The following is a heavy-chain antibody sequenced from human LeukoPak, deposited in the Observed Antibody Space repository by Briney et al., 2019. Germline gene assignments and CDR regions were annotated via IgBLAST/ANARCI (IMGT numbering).Heavy chain of an antibody. CDR2: ISSSSIYR. V-gene: IGHV3-21*01. CDR1: GFTFSSYS. CDR3: ARDLGSVVPLYYFDY. D-gene: IGHD2-2*01. J-gene: IGHJ4*02. Sequence: PGGSLRLSCAASGFTFSSYSMNWVRQAPGKGLECVSSISSSSIYRYYADSGKGRFTISKANDQNTLYLQMNSLRAEDTAVYYCARDLGSVVPLYYFDYWGQGTLVTVSS.